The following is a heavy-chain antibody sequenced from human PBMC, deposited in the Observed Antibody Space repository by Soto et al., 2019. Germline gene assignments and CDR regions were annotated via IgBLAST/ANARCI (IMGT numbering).Heavy chain of an antibody. Sequence: SVKVSCKASGGTFSSYAISWVRQAPGQGLEWMGGIIPIFGTANYAQKFQGRVTITADESTSTAYMELSSLRSEDTAVYYCARGDYYDSSGYYYPLAVFDYWGQGTLVTVSS. CDR3: ARGDYYDSSGYYYPLAVFDY. CDR2: IIPIFGTA. D-gene: IGHD3-22*01. J-gene: IGHJ4*02. CDR1: GGTFSSYA. V-gene: IGHV1-69*13.